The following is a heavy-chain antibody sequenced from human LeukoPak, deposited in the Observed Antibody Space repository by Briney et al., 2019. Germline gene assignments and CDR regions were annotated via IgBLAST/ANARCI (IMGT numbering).Heavy chain of an antibody. CDR1: GFTFTNYF. D-gene: IGHD6-19*01. V-gene: IGHV3-7*01. CDR2: INEDGSGR. CDR3: ARVRDRSGWLWFDP. Sequence: PGGSLRLSCAASGFTFTNYFMSWVRQAPGKGLEWVANINEDGSGRYYVDSVKGRFTISRDNGKNSLSLQMSSLRAEDTAVYYCARVRDRSGWLWFDPWGQGTLVTVSS. J-gene: IGHJ5*02.